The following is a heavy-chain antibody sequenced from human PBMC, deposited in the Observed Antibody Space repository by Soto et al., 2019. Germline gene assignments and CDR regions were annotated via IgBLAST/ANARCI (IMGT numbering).Heavy chain of an antibody. D-gene: IGHD2-2*01. J-gene: IGHJ6*03. CDR2: MNPNSGNT. CDR3: ARATRYCSSTSCRGNHYYYYYMDV. V-gene: IGHV1-8*01. CDR1: GYTFTSYD. Sequence: GASVKVSCKASGYTFTSYDINWVRQATGQGLEWMGRMNPNSGNTGYAQKFQGRVTMTRNTSISTAYMELSSLRSEDTAVYYCARATRYCSSTSCRGNHYYYYYMDVWGKGTTVTVSS.